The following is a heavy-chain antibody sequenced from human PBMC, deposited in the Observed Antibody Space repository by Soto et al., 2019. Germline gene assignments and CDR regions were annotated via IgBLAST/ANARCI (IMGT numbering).Heavy chain of an antibody. V-gene: IGHV4-34*01. CDR3: ARGRRVWFGELLVLSYNWFDP. Sequence: QVQLQQWGAGLLKPSETLSLTCAVYGGSFSGYYWSWIRQPPGKGLEWIGEINHSGSTNYNPSLKSRVTISVDTSKNQFSLKLSSVTAADTAVYYCARGRRVWFGELLVLSYNWFDPWGQGTLVTVSS. D-gene: IGHD3-10*01. J-gene: IGHJ5*02. CDR1: GGSFSGYY. CDR2: INHSGST.